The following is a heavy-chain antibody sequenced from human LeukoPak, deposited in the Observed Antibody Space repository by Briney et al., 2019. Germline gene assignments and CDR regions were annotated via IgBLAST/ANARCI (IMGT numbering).Heavy chain of an antibody. CDR2: INPKSGAA. CDR1: GYIFSDYY. Sequence: ASVKVSCKASGYIFSDYYKHWGRQAPGQGLGWRGWINPKSGAADYAQHFRGRVTMPRETATSPVYMALSSLRSEDPAVYYCARDGATALDYWGQGTLVTVSS. V-gene: IGHV1-2*02. J-gene: IGHJ4*02. CDR3: ARDGATALDY.